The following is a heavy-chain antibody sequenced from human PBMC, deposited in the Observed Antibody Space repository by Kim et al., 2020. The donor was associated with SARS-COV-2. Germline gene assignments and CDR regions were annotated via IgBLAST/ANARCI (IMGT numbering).Heavy chain of an antibody. V-gene: IGHV3-7*01. D-gene: IGHD3-16*01. CDR2: IKQDGSEK. J-gene: IGHJ6*02. CDR1: GFTFSSYW. CDR3: ARLHGDYAWGTYYYYGMDV. Sequence: GGSLRLSCAASGFTFSSYWMSWVRQAPGKGLEWVANIKQDGSEKYYVDSVKGRFTISRDNAKNSLYLQMNSLRAEDTAVYYCARLHGDYAWGTYYYYGMDVWGQGTTVTVSS.